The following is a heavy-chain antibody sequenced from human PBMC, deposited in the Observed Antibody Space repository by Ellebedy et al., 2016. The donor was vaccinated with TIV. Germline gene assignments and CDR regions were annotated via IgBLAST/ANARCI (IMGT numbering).Heavy chain of an antibody. D-gene: IGHD4-17*01. CDR1: GFNFRSYW. Sequence: GESLMISCAASGFNFRSYWMTWVRQAPGKGLEWVAKIRQEGDEIYYVESVKGRFTISRDNAKNSLFLKMNSLRVEDTAVYYCARRASYGDYAVQVNPWFDPWGQGTLVTVSS. J-gene: IGHJ5*02. V-gene: IGHV3-7*01. CDR3: ARRASYGDYAVQVNPWFDP. CDR2: IRQEGDEI.